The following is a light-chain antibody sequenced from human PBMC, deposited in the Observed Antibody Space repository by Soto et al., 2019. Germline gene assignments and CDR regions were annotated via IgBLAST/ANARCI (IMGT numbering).Light chain of an antibody. CDR2: GVS. V-gene: IGKV3-20*01. CDR1: QSVSSSY. CDR3: QQSGSSRGT. J-gene: IGKJ1*01. Sequence: EIVLTQSPGTLSLSPGERATLSCRASQSVSSSYLAWYQQKPGQAPRLLIYGVSSRATGIPDRFSGSGSGTDFTLTISRLEPEDFAVYYCQQSGSSRGTFGQGTKVEIK.